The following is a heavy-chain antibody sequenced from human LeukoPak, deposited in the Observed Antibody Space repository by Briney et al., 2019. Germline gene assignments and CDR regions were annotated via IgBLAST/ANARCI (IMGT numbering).Heavy chain of an antibody. CDR1: GYTFTSYG. Sequence: GASVKVSCKASGYTFTSYGISWVRQAPGQGLEWMGWINPNSGGTNYAQKFQGRVTMTRDTSISTAYMELSRLRSDDTAVYYCARGLGTNPIDVWGQGTTVTVSS. J-gene: IGHJ6*02. D-gene: IGHD1-1*01. CDR2: INPNSGGT. CDR3: ARGLGTNPIDV. V-gene: IGHV1-2*02.